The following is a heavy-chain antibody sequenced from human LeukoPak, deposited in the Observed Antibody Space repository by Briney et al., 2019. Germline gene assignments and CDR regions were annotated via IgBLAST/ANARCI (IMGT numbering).Heavy chain of an antibody. Sequence: SETLSLTCAVYGGSFSDFYWSWIRQPPGKGLEWIGDINHTGSTNDNPSLRSRVTISVDTSENQFSLRLSSVTAADTAIYYCARGPSGYYYGSGRHYYGMDVWGQGTTVTVSS. CDR3: ARGPSGYYYGSGRHYYGMDV. J-gene: IGHJ6*02. D-gene: IGHD3-10*01. V-gene: IGHV4-34*01. CDR1: GGSFSDFY. CDR2: INHTGST.